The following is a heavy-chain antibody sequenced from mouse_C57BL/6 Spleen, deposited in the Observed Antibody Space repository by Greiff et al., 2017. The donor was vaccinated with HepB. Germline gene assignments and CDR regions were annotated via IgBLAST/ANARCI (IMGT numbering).Heavy chain of an antibody. D-gene: IGHD1-1*01. V-gene: IGHV2-9-1*01. Sequence: VKVVESGPGLVAPSQSLSITCTVSGFSLTSYAISWVRQPPGKGLEWLGVIWTGGGTNYNSALKSRLSISKDNSKSQVFLKMNSLQTDDTARYYCARNSVYYYGSNYAMDYWGQGTSVTVSS. J-gene: IGHJ4*01. CDR2: IWTGGGT. CDR3: ARNSVYYYGSNYAMDY. CDR1: GFSLTSYA.